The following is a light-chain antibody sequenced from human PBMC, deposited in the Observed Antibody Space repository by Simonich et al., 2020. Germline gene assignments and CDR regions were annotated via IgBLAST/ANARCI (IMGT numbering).Light chain of an antibody. CDR3: QQYYRYPRT. J-gene: IGKJ1*01. CDR2: AAS. V-gene: IGKV1-12*01. Sequence: DIQMTQSPSSVSASVGDRVTITCRAMQGISSWLAWYQQKPGKATKLLSYAASSLQGWVPSRFSGSGSGTDFTLTIICLQSEDFATYYCQQYYRYPRTFGQGTKVEIK. CDR1: QGISSW.